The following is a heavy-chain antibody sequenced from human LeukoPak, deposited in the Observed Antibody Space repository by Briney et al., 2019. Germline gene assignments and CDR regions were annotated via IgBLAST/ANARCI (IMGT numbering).Heavy chain of an antibody. CDR1: GYTFTCYY. V-gene: IGHV1-2*02. D-gene: IGHD2-15*01. J-gene: IGHJ4*02. CDR3: ARAGPYCSGGSCYFHGFFGY. Sequence: ASVKVSCKASGYTFTCYYMHWVRQAPGQGLEWMGWINPNSGGTNYAQKFQGRVTMTRDTSISTAYMELSRLRSDDTAVYYCARAGPYCSGGSCYFHGFFGYWGQGTLVTVSS. CDR2: INPNSGGT.